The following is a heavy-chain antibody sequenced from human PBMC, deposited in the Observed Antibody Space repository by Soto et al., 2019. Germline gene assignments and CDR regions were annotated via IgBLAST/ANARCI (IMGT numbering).Heavy chain of an antibody. J-gene: IGHJ3*02. Sequence: SETLSLTCTVSGGSISSYYWSWIRQPPGKGLEWIGYIYYSGSTNYNPSLKSRVTISVDTSKNQFSLKLSSVTAADTAVYYCASASEYCSGGRCYYEGAFDIWGQGTMVTVSS. D-gene: IGHD2-15*01. CDR2: IYYSGST. V-gene: IGHV4-59*08. CDR3: ASASEYCSGGRCYYEGAFDI. CDR1: GGSISSYY.